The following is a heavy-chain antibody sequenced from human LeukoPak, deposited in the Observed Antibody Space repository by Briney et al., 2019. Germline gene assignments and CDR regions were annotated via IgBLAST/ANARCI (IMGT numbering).Heavy chain of an antibody. CDR2: IYHRGST. D-gene: IGHD5-18*01. J-gene: IGHJ6*03. V-gene: IGHV4-4*02. CDR1: GGSISSSNC. Sequence: PSGTLSLTCAVSGGSISSSNCWTWVRQPPGKGLEWIGEIYHRGSTNYNPSLKSRVTISIDKSKNQFSLKLSSVTAADTAVYYCARDRGLQLWLGHYMDVWGKGTTVTVSS. CDR3: ARDRGLQLWLGHYMDV.